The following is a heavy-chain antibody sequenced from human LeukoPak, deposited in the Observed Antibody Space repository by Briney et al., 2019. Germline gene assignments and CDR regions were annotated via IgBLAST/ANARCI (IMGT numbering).Heavy chain of an antibody. CDR2: ISRSGGST. Sequence: GGVLRLCCAASGFTFSSYVMSWVRQAPGKGLEWVSVISRSGGSTYYADSVKGRFTISRDNSKNTLYLQMNSLRAEDTAVYYCAKDRDDYGDYAFDYWGQGTLVTVSS. CDR1: GFTFSSYV. J-gene: IGHJ4*02. CDR3: AKDRDDYGDYAFDY. D-gene: IGHD4-17*01. V-gene: IGHV3-23*01.